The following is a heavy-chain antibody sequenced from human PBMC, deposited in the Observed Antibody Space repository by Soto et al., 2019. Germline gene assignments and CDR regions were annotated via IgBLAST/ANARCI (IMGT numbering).Heavy chain of an antibody. V-gene: IGHV1-69*13. CDR2: IIPIFGTA. J-gene: IGHJ4*02. CDR3: ARGVHYDSSGYYYFY. Sequence: SVKVSCKASGGTFSSYAISWVRQAPGQGLEWMGGIIPIFGTANYAQKFQGRVTITADESTSTAYMELRNLRSEDTAVYYCARGVHYDSSGYYYFYWGQGTLVSVSS. CDR1: GGTFSSYA. D-gene: IGHD3-22*01.